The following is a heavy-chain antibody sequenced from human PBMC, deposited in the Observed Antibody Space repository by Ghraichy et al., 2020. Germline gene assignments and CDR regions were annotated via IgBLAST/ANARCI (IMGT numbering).Heavy chain of an antibody. CDR1: GGTFSSDV. CDR3: ARGVNRNHGRSGHYYYGMDV. J-gene: IGHJ6*02. CDR2: IVPMFGTA. D-gene: IGHD1-14*01. Sequence: VKVSCKASGGTFSSDVISWVRQAPGQGLEWMGGIVPMFGTANHAQKFQGRVTFTAHEFTSTAYMELSSLRSEDTAVYYCARGVNRNHGRSGHYYYGMDVWGQGTTVTVSS. V-gene: IGHV1-69*13.